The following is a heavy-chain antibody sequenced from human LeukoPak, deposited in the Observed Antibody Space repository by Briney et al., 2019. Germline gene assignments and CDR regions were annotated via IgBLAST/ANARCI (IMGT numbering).Heavy chain of an antibody. CDR1: GGSISSYY. CDR3: ARDGYSGDDGL. CDR2: IYHSGST. D-gene: IGHD5-12*01. V-gene: IGHV4-59*01. J-gene: IGHJ4*02. Sequence: SETLSLTCTVSGGSISSYYWSWIRQPPGKGLEWIGYIYHSGSTKYNPSLKSRVTISVDTSKNQFSLKLSSVTAADTAVYYCARDGYSGDDGLWGQGSLVTVSS.